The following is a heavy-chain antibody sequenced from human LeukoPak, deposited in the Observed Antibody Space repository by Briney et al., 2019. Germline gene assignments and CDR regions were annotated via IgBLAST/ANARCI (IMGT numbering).Heavy chain of an antibody. Sequence: SETLSLTCVVSGGSVSGYYWGWIRQPPGRGLEWIGYVYYSGSTNYNPSFKRRITISVDTYRNQFSLQLSSVTAADTAVYYCARIHRYCSGGACYVLDNWGQGTLVAVSS. CDR3: ARIHRYCSGGACYVLDN. D-gene: IGHD2-15*01. J-gene: IGHJ4*02. CDR1: GGSVSGYY. V-gene: IGHV4-59*02. CDR2: VYYSGST.